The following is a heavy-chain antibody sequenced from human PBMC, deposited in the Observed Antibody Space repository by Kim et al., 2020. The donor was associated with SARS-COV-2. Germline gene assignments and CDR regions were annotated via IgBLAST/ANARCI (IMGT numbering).Heavy chain of an antibody. V-gene: IGHV3-9*01. CDR2: ISWNSGSI. CDR1: GFTFDDYA. D-gene: IGHD6-19*01. CDR3: AKGSSGWAWYYYGMDV. Sequence: GGSLRLSCAASGFTFDDYAMHWVRQAPGKGLEWVSGISWNSGSIGYADSVQGRFTISRDKAKNTLYLQMHSLRAEDTALYYCAKGSSGWAWYYYGMDVWGQGTTVTVSS. J-gene: IGHJ6*02.